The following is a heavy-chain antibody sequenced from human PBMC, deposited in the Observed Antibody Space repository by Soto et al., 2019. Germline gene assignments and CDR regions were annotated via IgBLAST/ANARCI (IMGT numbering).Heavy chain of an antibody. Sequence: SETLSLTCTVSGGSISSYYWSWIRQPPGKGLEWIGYIYYSGSTNYNPSLKSRVTISVDTSKNQFSLKLSSVTAADTAVYYCARVDYGGNPGAWGQGTLVTVSS. V-gene: IGHV4-59*01. CDR1: GGSISSYY. J-gene: IGHJ5*02. CDR3: ARVDYGGNPGA. D-gene: IGHD4-17*01. CDR2: IYYSGST.